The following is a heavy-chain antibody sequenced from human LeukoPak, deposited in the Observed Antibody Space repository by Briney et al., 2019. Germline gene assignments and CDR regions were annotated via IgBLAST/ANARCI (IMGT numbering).Heavy chain of an antibody. D-gene: IGHD5-12*01. CDR3: ARNGYSGYDRLNWFDP. CDR1: GFTFSDYY. Sequence: GGSLRLSCAASGFTFSDYYMTWIRQAPGKGLEWVSPISSGSTYTNYADSVKGRFTISRDNAKNSLYLQMNSLRVEDTTVYYCARNGYSGYDRLNWFDPWGQGTLVTVSS. J-gene: IGHJ5*02. V-gene: IGHV3-11*03. CDR2: ISSGSTYT.